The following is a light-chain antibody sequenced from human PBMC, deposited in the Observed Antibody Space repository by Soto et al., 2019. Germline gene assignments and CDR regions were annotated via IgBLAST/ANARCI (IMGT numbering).Light chain of an antibody. CDR1: SYNIGDNT. Sequence: QSVLTQPPSASGTPGQRVTISCSTSSYNIGDNTVNWYQQVPGTAHKLLIYSYDQRHSGVADRVSGSKSDASASLAISGLQSEDEADYYCAAWDASLDGYVFGTGTKLPVL. V-gene: IGLV1-44*01. CDR3: AAWDASLDGYV. CDR2: SYD. J-gene: IGLJ1*01.